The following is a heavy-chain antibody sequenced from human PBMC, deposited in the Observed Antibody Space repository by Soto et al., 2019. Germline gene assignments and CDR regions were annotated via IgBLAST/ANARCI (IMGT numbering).Heavy chain of an antibody. J-gene: IGHJ4*02. CDR1: GFTFSSYG. D-gene: IGHD5-18*01. Sequence: GGSLRLSCAASGFTFSSYGMHWVRQAPGKGLEWVSDITSSSSSIDYADSMKGRFTISRDNAKNSLYLQMNSLKDEDTAVYYCARERGYSYGYSDYWGQGTLVTVSS. CDR3: ARERGYSYGYSDY. V-gene: IGHV3-48*02. CDR2: ITSSSSSI.